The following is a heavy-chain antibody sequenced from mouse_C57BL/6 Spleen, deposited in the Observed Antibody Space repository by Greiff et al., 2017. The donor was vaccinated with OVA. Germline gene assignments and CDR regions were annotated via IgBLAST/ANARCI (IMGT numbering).Heavy chain of an antibody. Sequence: QVHVKQSGAELVKPGASVKLSCKASGYTFTSYWMHWVKQRPGQGLEWIGMIHPNSGSTNYNEKFKSKATLTVDKSSSTAYMQLSSLTSEDSAVYYCARYEDWFAYWGQGTLVTVSA. CDR1: GYTFTSYW. CDR3: ARYEDWFAY. D-gene: IGHD2-12*01. V-gene: IGHV1-64*01. J-gene: IGHJ3*01. CDR2: IHPNSGST.